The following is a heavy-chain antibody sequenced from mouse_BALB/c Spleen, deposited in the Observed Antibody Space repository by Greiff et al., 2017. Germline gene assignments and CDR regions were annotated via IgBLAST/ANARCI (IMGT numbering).Heavy chain of an antibody. CDR2: INPSSGYT. J-gene: IGHJ3*01. CDR3: AREGFAY. Sequence: VQLQESGAELARPGASVKMSCKASGYTFTSYTTHWVKQRPGQGLEWIGYINPSSGYTNYNQKFKDKATLTADKSSSTAYMQLSSLTSEDSAVYYCAREGFAYWGQGTLVTVSA. V-gene: IGHV1-4*01. CDR1: GYTFTSYT.